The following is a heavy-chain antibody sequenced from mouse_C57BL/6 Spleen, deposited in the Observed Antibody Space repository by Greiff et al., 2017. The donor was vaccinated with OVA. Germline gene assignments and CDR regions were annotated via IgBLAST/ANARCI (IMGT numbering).Heavy chain of an antibody. V-gene: IGHV5-17*01. D-gene: IGHD1-1*01. J-gene: IGHJ2*01. CDR2: ISSGSSTI. CDR3: ARPDYYGSSHFDY. Sequence: EVKLMESGGGLVKPGGSLKLSCAASGFTFSDYGMHWVRQAPEKGLEWVAYISSGSSTIYYADTVKGLFTISRDNAKNTLFLQMTSLRSEDTAMYYCARPDYYGSSHFDYWGQGTTLTVSS. CDR1: GFTFSDYG.